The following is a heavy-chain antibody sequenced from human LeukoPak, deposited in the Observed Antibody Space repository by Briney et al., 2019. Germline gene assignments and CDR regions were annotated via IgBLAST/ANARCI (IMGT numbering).Heavy chain of an antibody. Sequence: ASVKVSCKVSGYTLTELSMHWVRQAPGKGLEWMGGFDPEDGETIYAQKFQGRVTMTEDTSTDTAYMELSSLRSEDMAVYYCATGTGYSSSWYAGYWGQGTLVTVSS. V-gene: IGHV1-24*01. CDR3: ATGTGYSSSWYAGY. D-gene: IGHD6-13*01. CDR2: FDPEDGET. J-gene: IGHJ4*02. CDR1: GYTLTELS.